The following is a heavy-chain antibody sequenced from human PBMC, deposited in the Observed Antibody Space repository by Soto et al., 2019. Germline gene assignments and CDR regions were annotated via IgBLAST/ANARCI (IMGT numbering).Heavy chain of an antibody. CDR2: IYSSGST. J-gene: IGHJ1*01. Sequence: QVQLQESGPGLVKPSYTLSLTCTVSGGSISSYYWIWIRQSPGKGLEWIGNIYSSGSTTYSPALRSRVTSSVDTSKNQLTLRLNSVTAADTAVYLGARAGDFSGVRPWGQGTLVTVAS. CDR1: GGSISSYY. V-gene: IGHV4-59*13. CDR3: ARAGDFSGVRP. D-gene: IGHD3-3*01.